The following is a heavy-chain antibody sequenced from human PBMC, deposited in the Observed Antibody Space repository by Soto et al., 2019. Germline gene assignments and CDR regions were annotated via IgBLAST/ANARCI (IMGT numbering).Heavy chain of an antibody. CDR1: GYTFTSYY. D-gene: IGHD1-20*01. CDR2: INPGGGST. CDR3: ARGNITLTKLFEY. J-gene: IGHJ4*02. Sequence: GASVKVSCKASGYTFTSYYMHWVRQAPGQGLEWMGIINPGGGSTTYAQKFQGRVTMTRDTSTSTVYMALSSLRSEDTAVYYCARGNITLTKLFEYWGQGTLVTVSS. V-gene: IGHV1-46*01.